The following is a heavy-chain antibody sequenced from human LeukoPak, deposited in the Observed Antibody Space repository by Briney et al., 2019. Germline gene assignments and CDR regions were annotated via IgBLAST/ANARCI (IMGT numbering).Heavy chain of an antibody. CDR2: IYHSGST. Sequence: SETLSLTCTVSGYSISSGYYWGWIRQPPGKGLEWIGSIYHSGSTYYNPSLKSRVTISVDTSKNQFSLKLSSVTAADTAVYYCARDHKGATTGYWGQGTLVTVSS. CDR3: ARDHKGATTGY. J-gene: IGHJ4*02. D-gene: IGHD1-26*01. CDR1: GYSISSGYY. V-gene: IGHV4-38-2*02.